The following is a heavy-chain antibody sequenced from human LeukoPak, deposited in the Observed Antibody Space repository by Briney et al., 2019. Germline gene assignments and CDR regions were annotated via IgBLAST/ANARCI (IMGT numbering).Heavy chain of an antibody. J-gene: IGHJ4*02. CDR3: ARADFSRRLRYFDWLLDY. CDR1: GYTFTSYY. D-gene: IGHD3-9*01. CDR2: INPSGGST. Sequence: ASVKVSCKASGYTFTSYYMHWVRQAPGQGLEWMGIINPSGGSTSYAQKFQGRVTMTRDMSTSTVYMELSSLRSEDTAVYYCARADFSRRLRYFDWLLDYWGQGTLVTVSS. V-gene: IGHV1-46*01.